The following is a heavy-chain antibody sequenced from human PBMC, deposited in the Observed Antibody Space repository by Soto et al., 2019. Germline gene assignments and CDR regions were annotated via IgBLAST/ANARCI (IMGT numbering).Heavy chain of an antibody. V-gene: IGHV4-39*01. D-gene: IGHD2-21*02. CDR2: IYYSGRT. CDR3: ARQRTTVVTQAYFDH. Sequence: SETLSLTCIVSGESISSSSYYWGWIRQPPGKGLEWIGSIYYSGRTYYNPSFKSRVTISIDTTKNQFSLKLSSVTATDTAVYYCARQRTTVVTQAYFDHWGQGALVT. J-gene: IGHJ4*02. CDR1: GESISSSSYY.